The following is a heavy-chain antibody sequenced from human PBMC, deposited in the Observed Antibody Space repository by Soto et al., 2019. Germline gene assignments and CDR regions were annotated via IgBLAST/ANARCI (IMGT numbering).Heavy chain of an antibody. Sequence: SETLSLTCTVSRGSVSSGSYYWSWIPQPPGKGLEWIGYIYSSGSTNYNPSLKSRVTISVDTSKNQFSLKLSSVTAADTAVYYCARGRSIGISARPWFDPWGQGTLVTVSS. D-gene: IGHD6-6*01. CDR2: IYSSGST. V-gene: IGHV4-61*01. CDR3: ARGRSIGISARPWFDP. CDR1: RGSVSSGSYY. J-gene: IGHJ5*02.